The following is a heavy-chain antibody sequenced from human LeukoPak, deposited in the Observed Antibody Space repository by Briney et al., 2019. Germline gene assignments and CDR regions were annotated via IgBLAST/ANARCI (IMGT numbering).Heavy chain of an antibody. Sequence: SVKVSCKASGYTFSTYSISWVRHAPGQGLEWMGGLIPIFGTAHYAQKFQGRVTITADESTSTAYMELSSLRSEDTAVYYCARSFFAAAAGSFDYWGQGTLVTVSS. CDR1: GYTFSTYS. CDR2: LIPIFGTA. CDR3: ARSFFAAAAGSFDY. D-gene: IGHD6-13*01. J-gene: IGHJ4*02. V-gene: IGHV1-69*01.